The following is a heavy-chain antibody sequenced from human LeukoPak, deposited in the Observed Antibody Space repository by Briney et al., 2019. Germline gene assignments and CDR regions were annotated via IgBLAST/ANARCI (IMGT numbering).Heavy chain of an antibody. V-gene: IGHV3-30*04. CDR2: ISYDGSNK. CDR3: ARGFDYGFHY. J-gene: IGHJ4*02. Sequence: GSLRLSCAASGFTFSSYAMHWVRQAPGKGLEWVAVISYDGSNKYYADSVKGRFTISRDNSKNTLYLQMNSLRAEDTAVYYCARGFDYGFHYWGQGTLVTVSS. CDR1: GFTFSSYA. D-gene: IGHD4-17*01.